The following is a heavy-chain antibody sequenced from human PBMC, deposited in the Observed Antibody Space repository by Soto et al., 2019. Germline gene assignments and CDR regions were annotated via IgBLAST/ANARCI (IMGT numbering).Heavy chain of an antibody. J-gene: IGHJ4*02. CDR3: ARGRYGDY. CDR1: GYTFTSYG. CDR2: ISAHNGNT. V-gene: IGHV1-18*01. Sequence: QVHLVQSGAEVKKPGASVKVSCKASGYTFTSYGITWVRQAPGQELEWMGWISAHNGNTDYAQKLQGRVIVTRDTSTSTAYMELRSLRSDDTAVYYCARGRYGDYWDQGALVTVSS. D-gene: IGHD1-1*01.